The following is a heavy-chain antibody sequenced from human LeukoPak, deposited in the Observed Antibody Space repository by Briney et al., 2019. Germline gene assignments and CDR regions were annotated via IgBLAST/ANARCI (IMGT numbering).Heavy chain of an antibody. J-gene: IGHJ4*02. CDR2: IYHSGST. CDR1: GYSISSGYY. D-gene: IGHD2-2*01. V-gene: IGHV4-38-2*02. Sequence: SETLSLTCTPPGYSISSGYYWGWIRQPPGKGLEWIGSIYHSGSTYYNPSLKSRVTISVDTSKNQFSLKLSSVTAADTAVYYCASLLGDIVVVPAAMYSSSSYYFDYWGQGTLVTVSS. CDR3: ASLLGDIVVVPAAMYSSSSYYFDY.